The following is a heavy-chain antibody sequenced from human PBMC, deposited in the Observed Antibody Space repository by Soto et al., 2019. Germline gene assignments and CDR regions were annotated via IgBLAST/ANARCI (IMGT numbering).Heavy chain of an antibody. CDR1: GGSISSGGYY. CDR3: AGTNYYDSPGLYYFDY. J-gene: IGHJ4*02. CDR2: IYYSGST. Sequence: QVQLQESGPGLVKPSQTLSLTCTVSGGSISSGGYYWSWIRQHPGKGLEWIGYIYYSGSTYYNPSLQSRVTITVDTSKNQFSLKLSSVTAADTAVYYCAGTNYYDSPGLYYFDYWGQGTLVTVSS. D-gene: IGHD3-22*01. V-gene: IGHV4-31*03.